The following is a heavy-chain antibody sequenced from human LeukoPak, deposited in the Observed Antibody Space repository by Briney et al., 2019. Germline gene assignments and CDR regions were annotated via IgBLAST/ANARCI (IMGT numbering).Heavy chain of an antibody. Sequence: GASVKVSCKASGYTFTSYDINWVRQATGQGLEWMGWMNPNSGNTGYAQKFQGRVTITADESTSTAYMELSSLRSEDTAVYYCARGGLRSWYFHFDYWGQGTLVTVSS. J-gene: IGHJ4*02. D-gene: IGHD6-13*01. V-gene: IGHV1-8*01. CDR3: ARGGLRSWYFHFDY. CDR2: MNPNSGNT. CDR1: GYTFTSYD.